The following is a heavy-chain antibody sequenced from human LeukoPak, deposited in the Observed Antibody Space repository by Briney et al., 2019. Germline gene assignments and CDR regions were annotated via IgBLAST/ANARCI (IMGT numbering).Heavy chain of an antibody. CDR1: GFTFSNYD. CDR3: AKERCRNSRSDPIDI. J-gene: IGHJ5*02. CDR2: ISDSGINT. V-gene: IGHV3-23*01. Sequence: GGSLRLSCAASGFTFSNYDIGWVRQAPGEGMDWDSSISDSGINTYYADSVKGRFTISRDNSKNTVYLEMDSLRADDSAVSYCAKERCRNSRSDPIDISGQGTLVTVSS. D-gene: IGHD3-10*01.